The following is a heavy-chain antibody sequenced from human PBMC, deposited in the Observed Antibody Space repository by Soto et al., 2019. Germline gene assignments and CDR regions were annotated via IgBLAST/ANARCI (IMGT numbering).Heavy chain of an antibody. Sequence: SETLSLTCTVSGVSISSYYWSWIRQPPGKGLEWIGYIYYSGNTNYNPSLKSRVTISIDASKNQFSLELSSVTAADSAVYYCAIAPAVSRQPHLAFWAQGSTVIVSS. V-gene: IGHV4-59*01. J-gene: IGHJ4*02. CDR3: AIAPAVSRQPHLAF. CDR2: IYYSGNT. D-gene: IGHD2-2*01. CDR1: GVSISSYY.